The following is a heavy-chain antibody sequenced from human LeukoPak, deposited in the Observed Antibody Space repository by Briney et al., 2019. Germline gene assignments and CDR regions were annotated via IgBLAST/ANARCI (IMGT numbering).Heavy chain of an antibody. D-gene: IGHD4-17*01. J-gene: IGHJ4*02. Sequence: SETLSLTCTVSGGSISSDYWSWIRQPAGKGLEWIGRIYTSGSTNYNPSLKSRVTMSVDTSKNLFSLKLRSVTAADTAAYYCASARMTTHLDYWGQGTLVTVSS. CDR3: ASARMTTHLDY. CDR2: IYTSGST. CDR1: GGSISSDY. V-gene: IGHV4-4*07.